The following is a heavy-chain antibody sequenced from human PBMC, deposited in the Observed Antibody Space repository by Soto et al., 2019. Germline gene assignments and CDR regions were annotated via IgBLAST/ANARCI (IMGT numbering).Heavy chain of an antibody. CDR3: ARLEGLATVSHRFDY. CDR2: IYYRGNA. V-gene: IGHV4-39*01. Sequence: SETLSLTCSVSDDSINSDKYYWGWIRQPPGKGLEWIGSIYYRGNAYYNPSLQTRVTISLDKSKSQFSLKLNSVTAADSAVYFCARLEGLATVSHRFDYWGPGALVTVSS. D-gene: IGHD3-9*01. CDR1: DDSINSDKYY. J-gene: IGHJ4*02.